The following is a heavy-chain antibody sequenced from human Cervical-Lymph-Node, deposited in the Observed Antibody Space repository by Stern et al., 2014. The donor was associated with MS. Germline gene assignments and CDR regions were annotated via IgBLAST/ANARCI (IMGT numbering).Heavy chain of an antibody. Sequence: QLVQSGDEVKQPGSSVKVSCKASGDNFSTSLITWVRQAPGQGPEWMGGIIPIFGTPTDSRRCTGRVTISADESTETAYTELISLRSDDTSVYYCASGVGGSHYFDYWGQGTLVTVSS. CDR2: IIPIFGTP. J-gene: IGHJ4*02. CDR1: GDNFSTSL. V-gene: IGHV1-69*01. CDR3: ASGVGGSHYFDY. D-gene: IGHD3-16*01.